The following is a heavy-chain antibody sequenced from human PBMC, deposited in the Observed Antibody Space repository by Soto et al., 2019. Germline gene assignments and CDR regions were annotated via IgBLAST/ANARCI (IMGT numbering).Heavy chain of an antibody. V-gene: IGHV4-59*01. CDR1: GGSISSYY. D-gene: IGHD1-20*01. CDR2: IYYSGST. Sequence: QVQLQESGPGLVKPSETLSLTCTVSGGSISSYYWSWIRQPPGKGLEWIGYIYYSGSTDYNPSLKSRVTISVDTSKNQFSLKLGSVTAADTAVYYCARGGGIRYFDYWGQGTLVTVSS. J-gene: IGHJ4*02. CDR3: ARGGGIRYFDY.